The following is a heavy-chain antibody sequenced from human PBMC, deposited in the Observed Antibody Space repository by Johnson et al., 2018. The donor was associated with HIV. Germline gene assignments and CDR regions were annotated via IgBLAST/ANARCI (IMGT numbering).Heavy chain of an antibody. Sequence: VQLVESGGGLVQPGRSLRLSCAASGFTFDDYAMHWVRQAPGKGLEWVSGISWNSGNIGYADSVKGRFTMSRDNAKKSLYLQMNSLRAEDTAVYYCAREEGTDILTRGDAFDIWGQGTMVTVSS. CDR2: ISWNSGNI. D-gene: IGHD3-9*01. CDR3: AREEGTDILTRGDAFDI. J-gene: IGHJ3*02. V-gene: IGHV3-9*01. CDR1: GFTFDDYA.